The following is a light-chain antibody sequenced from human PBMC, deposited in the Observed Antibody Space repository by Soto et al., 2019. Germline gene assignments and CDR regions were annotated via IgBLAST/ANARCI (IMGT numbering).Light chain of an antibody. CDR2: KAS. CDR3: QQYNSYSWT. CDR1: QSISSW. J-gene: IGKJ1*01. Sequence: DIQMTQSPSTLSASVGDRVTITCRASQSISSWLAWYQQKPGKAPKLLIYKASSLESGVPSRFSGSGSGTEFTLTISSLQPDDFATYYCQQYNSYSWTLGPGTKVDIK. V-gene: IGKV1-5*03.